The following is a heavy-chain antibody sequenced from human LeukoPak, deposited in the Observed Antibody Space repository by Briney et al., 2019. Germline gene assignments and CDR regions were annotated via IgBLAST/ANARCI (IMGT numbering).Heavy chain of an antibody. D-gene: IGHD6-19*01. J-gene: IGHJ4*02. Sequence: SETLSLTCTVSGGSLSSYYWSWIRQPPGKGLEGIGYVFYSGRTNYNPSLKSRVTISVATSKNQLSLKLPSVTAAATAVYYCARHPSAVAGKTFDCWGQGTLVTVSS. CDR1: GGSLSSYY. CDR3: ARHPSAVAGKTFDC. V-gene: IGHV4-59*08. CDR2: VFYSGRT.